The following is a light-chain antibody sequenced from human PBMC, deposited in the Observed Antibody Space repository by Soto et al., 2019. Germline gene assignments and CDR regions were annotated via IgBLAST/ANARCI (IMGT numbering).Light chain of an antibody. V-gene: IGKV1-5*03. CDR2: KAS. Sequence: DIQMTQSPSTLSXSVGXXVGITFRASQSISSYLNWYQQKPGKAPKLLIYKASSLESGVPSRFSGSGSGTEFTLTISSLQPDDFATYYCQQYNSYWTFGQGTKVDIK. CDR1: QSISSY. J-gene: IGKJ1*01. CDR3: QQYNSYWT.